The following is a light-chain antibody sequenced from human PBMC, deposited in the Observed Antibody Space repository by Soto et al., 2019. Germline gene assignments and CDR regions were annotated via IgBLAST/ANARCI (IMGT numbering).Light chain of an antibody. CDR3: SSYAGSNKSVV. CDR1: SSDVGGYNS. V-gene: IGLV2-8*01. Sequence: QSVLTQPPSASGSPGQSVTISCTGTSSDVGGYNSVSWCQQYPGKAPKLMIYEVSKRPSGVPDRFSGSKSGNTASLTVSGLQAEDEADYYCSSYAGSNKSVVFGGGTKLTVL. J-gene: IGLJ2*01. CDR2: EVS.